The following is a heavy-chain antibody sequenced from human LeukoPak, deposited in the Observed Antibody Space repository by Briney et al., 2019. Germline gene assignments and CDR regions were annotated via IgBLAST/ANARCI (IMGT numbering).Heavy chain of an antibody. CDR2: IYPGDSDT. CDR3: ARLLFGPASALDI. V-gene: IGHV5-51*01. CDR1: GYRLTSYW. Sequence: GASLQISCQGSGYRLTSYWIGWGRQMPGKGLGWVGIIYPGDSDTRYSPSFQGQVPISADKSIGTACLQWSSLKASDTAMYYCARLLFGPASALDIWGQGTMVTVCS. J-gene: IGHJ3*02. D-gene: IGHD3/OR15-3a*01.